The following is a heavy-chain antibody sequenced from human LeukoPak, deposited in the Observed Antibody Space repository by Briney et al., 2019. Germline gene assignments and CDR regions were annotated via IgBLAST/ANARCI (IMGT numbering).Heavy chain of an antibody. CDR3: ARGRVRGPSSGWSSGDDY. D-gene: IGHD6-19*01. CDR2: VSVGGGST. J-gene: IGHJ4*02. V-gene: IGHV3-23*01. CDR1: GFTFSTYA. Sequence: PGGSLRLSCAASGFTFSTYAMGGVRQVPGKGLEWVSSVSVGGGSTYYADSVKGRFTISRDNAKNSLYLQMNSLRAEDTAVYYCARGRVRGPSSGWSSGDDYWGQGTLVTVSS.